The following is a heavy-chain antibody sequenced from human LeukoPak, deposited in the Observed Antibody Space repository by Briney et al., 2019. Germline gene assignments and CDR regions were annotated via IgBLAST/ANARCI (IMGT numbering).Heavy chain of an antibody. CDR3: AREVVSTPSYFDS. J-gene: IGHJ4*02. CDR2: ISATGGST. V-gene: IGHV3-23*01. D-gene: IGHD2-15*01. CDR1: GFTFSNYA. Sequence: GGSLRLSCAASGFTFSNYAMSWVRQAPGKGLLWVSGISATGGSTYYADSVKGRFTISRDNSKNTLYLLMNSLIPEDTAVYYCAREVVSTPSYFDSWGQGTLVTVSS.